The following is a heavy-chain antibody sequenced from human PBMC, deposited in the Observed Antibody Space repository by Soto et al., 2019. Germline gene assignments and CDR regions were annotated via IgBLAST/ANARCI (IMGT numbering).Heavy chain of an antibody. Sequence: SETLSLTCTVSGGSISSGGYYWSWIRQHPGKGLEWIGYIYYSGSTYYNPSLKSRVTISVDTSKNQFSLKLSSVTAADTAVHYCARAKGPTYYDFWSGSYYYYYGMDVWGQGTTVTVSS. J-gene: IGHJ6*02. CDR1: GGSISSGGYY. D-gene: IGHD3-3*01. CDR3: ARAKGPTYYDFWSGSYYYYYGMDV. CDR2: IYYSGST. V-gene: IGHV4-31*03.